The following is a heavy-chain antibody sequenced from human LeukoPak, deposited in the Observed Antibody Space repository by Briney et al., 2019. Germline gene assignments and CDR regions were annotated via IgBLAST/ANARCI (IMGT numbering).Heavy chain of an antibody. Sequence: GGSLRLSCAASGFTFSSYGMHWVRQAPGKGLEWVAVISYDGSNKYYADSVKGRFTISRDNSKNTLYLQMSSLRAEDTAVYYCAKDLWRSGWDGYYGMDVWGQGTTVTVSS. V-gene: IGHV3-30*18. J-gene: IGHJ6*02. CDR2: ISYDGSNK. CDR3: AKDLWRSGWDGYYGMDV. CDR1: GFTFSSYG. D-gene: IGHD6-19*01.